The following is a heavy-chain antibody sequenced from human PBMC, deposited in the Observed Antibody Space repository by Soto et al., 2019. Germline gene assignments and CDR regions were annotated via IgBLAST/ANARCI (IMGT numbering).Heavy chain of an antibody. CDR1: GYTFTSYD. CDR3: ERAYCTNGVCYTPGY. Sequence: ASVKVSCKASGYTFTSYDINWVRQATGQGLEWMGWMNPNSGNTGYAQKFQGRVTMTRNTSISTAYMELSSLRSEDTAVYYCERAYCTNGVCYTPGYWGQGTLVTVSS. D-gene: IGHD2-8*01. CDR2: MNPNSGNT. J-gene: IGHJ4*02. V-gene: IGHV1-8*01.